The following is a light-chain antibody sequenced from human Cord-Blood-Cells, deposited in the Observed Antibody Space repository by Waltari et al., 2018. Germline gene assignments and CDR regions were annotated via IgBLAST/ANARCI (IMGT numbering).Light chain of an antibody. J-gene: IGLJ3*02. CDR3: LLSYSGAWV. Sequence: QAVVTQEPSLTVSPGGTVTLTCGSSTGAVPSGHYPYWFQQKPGQAPRTLIYETSNKHSWTPARFAGALIGGKAALTLSGAQPEDEAEYYCLLSYSGAWVFGGGTKLTVL. V-gene: IGLV7-46*01. CDR2: ETS. CDR1: TGAVPSGHY.